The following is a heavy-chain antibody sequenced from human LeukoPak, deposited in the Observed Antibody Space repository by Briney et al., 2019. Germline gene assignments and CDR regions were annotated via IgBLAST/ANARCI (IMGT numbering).Heavy chain of an antibody. J-gene: IGHJ5*02. Sequence: SETLSLTCTVSGGSITSYYWSWIRQPPGKGLEWIGYIYYSGSTNYNPSLKSRVTISVDTSKNQFSLKLSSVTAADTAVYYCARLVTMVRGGSNWFDLWGQGTLVSVSS. CDR3: ARLVTMVRGGSNWFDL. CDR1: GGSITSYY. D-gene: IGHD3-10*01. CDR2: IYYSGST. V-gene: IGHV4-59*08.